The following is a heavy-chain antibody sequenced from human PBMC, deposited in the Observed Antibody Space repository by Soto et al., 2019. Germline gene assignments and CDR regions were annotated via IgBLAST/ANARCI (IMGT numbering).Heavy chain of an antibody. CDR2: IYTAGST. V-gene: IGHV3-53*04. Sequence: GGSLRLSCAASGFDVSHNYMSWVRQATGKGLEWVSNIYTAGSTYYADSVKGRFTISRHNSKNTLYLQMNSLRAEDTAVYYCARFIAAAGNWFDPWGQGTLVTVSS. D-gene: IGHD6-13*01. CDR1: GFDVSHNY. J-gene: IGHJ5*02. CDR3: ARFIAAAGNWFDP.